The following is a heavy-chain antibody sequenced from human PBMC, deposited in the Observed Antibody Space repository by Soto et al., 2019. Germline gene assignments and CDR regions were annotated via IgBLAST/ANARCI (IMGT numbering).Heavy chain of an antibody. CDR3: AKSRCGYGSGSYPGLDY. V-gene: IGHV3-30*18. J-gene: IGHJ4*02. Sequence: QVQLVESGGGVVQPGRSLRLSCAASGFTFSSYGMHWVRQAPGKGLEWVAVISYDGSNKYYADSVKGRFTISRDNSKNTLYLQMNSLRAEDTAVYYCAKSRCGYGSGSYPGLDYWGQGTLVTVSS. CDR1: GFTFSSYG. CDR2: ISYDGSNK. D-gene: IGHD3-10*01.